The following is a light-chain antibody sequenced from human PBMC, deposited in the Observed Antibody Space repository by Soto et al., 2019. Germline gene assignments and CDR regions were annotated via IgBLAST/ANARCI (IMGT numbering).Light chain of an antibody. CDR1: QSVSSR. Sequence: EIVITQSPGTLSLSPGERAALSCTASQSVSSRLAWYQQKPGQAPRLLISGASSRATGIPDRFSGSGSGTDFTLTISRLEPEDFALYYCQHYVERSPITFGQGTRLEI. CDR3: QHYVERSPIT. CDR2: GAS. J-gene: IGKJ5*01. V-gene: IGKV3-20*01.